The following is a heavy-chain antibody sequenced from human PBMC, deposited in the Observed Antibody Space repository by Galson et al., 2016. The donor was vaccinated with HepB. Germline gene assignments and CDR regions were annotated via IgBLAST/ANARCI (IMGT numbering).Heavy chain of an antibody. D-gene: IGHD3-16*01. J-gene: IGHJ4*02. CDR2: ISYGGRT. CDR3: ARGYSYAKPYFDY. Sequence: RQPPGKGLEWIGYISYGGRTNYNPSLGSRVTISVDTSRNQFSLRLTSATAADTAVYFCARGYSYAKPYFDYWGQGSLVTVSS. V-gene: IGHV4-59*01.